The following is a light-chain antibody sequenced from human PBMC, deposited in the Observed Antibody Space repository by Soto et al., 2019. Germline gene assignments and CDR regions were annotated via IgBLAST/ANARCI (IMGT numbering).Light chain of an antibody. CDR2: DAS. J-gene: IGKJ1*01. V-gene: IGKV1-5*01. CDR3: QQFAISTM. Sequence: IQMTQSPSTLSASVGDRVTITCRASHNIERWMAWYQQKPGKAPSLLIFDASTLHSGVPSRFSGSGSGTDFTLTISSLQPDDFATYYCQQFAISTMFGQGTKVEVK. CDR1: HNIERW.